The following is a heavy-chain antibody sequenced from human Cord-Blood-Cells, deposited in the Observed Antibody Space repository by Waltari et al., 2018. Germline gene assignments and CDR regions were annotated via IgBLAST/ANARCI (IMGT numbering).Heavy chain of an antibody. J-gene: IGHJ6*02. CDR3: AGGYCSSTSCSIYYYYGMDV. CDR1: GYTFTSYA. V-gene: IGHV1-3*01. CDR2: INAGNGNT. D-gene: IGHD2-2*01. Sequence: QVQLVQSGAEVKKPGASVKVSCKASGYTFTSYAMHWVRQAPGQRLEWMGWINAGNGNTKYSQKFQGRVTITRDTSASTAYMELSSLRSEDTAVYYCAGGYCSSTSCSIYYYYGMDVWGQGTTVTVSS.